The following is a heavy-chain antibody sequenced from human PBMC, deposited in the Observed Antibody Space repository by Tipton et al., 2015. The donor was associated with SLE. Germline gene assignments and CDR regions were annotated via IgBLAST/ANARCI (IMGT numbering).Heavy chain of an antibody. V-gene: IGHV4-34*01. Sequence: TLSLTCAVYGGSFSGYYWSWIRQTPGKGLEWIGYIYYSGSTYYNPSLKSRVTISVDTSKNQFSLKLSSVTAADTAVYYCARVGGELFDYWGQGTLVTVSS. D-gene: IGHD3-10*01. CDR3: ARVGGELFDY. CDR1: GGSFSGYY. J-gene: IGHJ4*02. CDR2: IYYSGST.